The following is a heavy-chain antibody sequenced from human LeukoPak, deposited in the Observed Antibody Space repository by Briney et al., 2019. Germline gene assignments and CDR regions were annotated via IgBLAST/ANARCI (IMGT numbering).Heavy chain of an antibody. CDR3: ARTYYYGSGFDY. V-gene: IGHV4-34*01. D-gene: IGHD3-10*01. CDR1: GGSFSGYY. Sequence: SETLSLTCAVYGGSFSGYYWSWIRQPPGKGLEWIGEINHSGSTNYNPSLKSRVTISVDTSKNQFSLKLSSVTAADTAVYYCARTYYYGSGFDYWGQGALVTVSS. CDR2: INHSGST. J-gene: IGHJ4*02.